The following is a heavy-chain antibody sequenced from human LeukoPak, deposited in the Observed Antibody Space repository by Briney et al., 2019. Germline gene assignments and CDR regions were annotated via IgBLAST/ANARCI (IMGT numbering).Heavy chain of an antibody. J-gene: IGHJ6*02. V-gene: IGHV1-18*01. CDR3: AREDLRNYYYYGMAS. CDR1: GYTFTSYG. CDR2: ISAYNGNT. Sequence: VASVKVSCKASGYTFTSYGISWVRQAPGQGLEWMGWISAYNGNTNYAQKLQGRVTMTTDTSTSTAYMELRSLRSDDTAVYYCAREDLRNYYYYGMASGAKGPRSPSP. D-gene: IGHD3-10*01.